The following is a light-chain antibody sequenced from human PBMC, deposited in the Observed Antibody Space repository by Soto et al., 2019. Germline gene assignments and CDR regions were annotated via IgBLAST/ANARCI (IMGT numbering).Light chain of an antibody. CDR2: GAS. Sequence: EIVLTQSPGTLSLSPGERATLSCRASQTVNNNYLTWYQQTPGQAPRLLIYGASSRATGIPDKFSGSGSGTDITLTISRLEPEDFAVYYCQQYGTSPFTFGPGTKVDIK. V-gene: IGKV3-20*01. J-gene: IGKJ3*01. CDR1: QTVNNNY. CDR3: QQYGTSPFT.